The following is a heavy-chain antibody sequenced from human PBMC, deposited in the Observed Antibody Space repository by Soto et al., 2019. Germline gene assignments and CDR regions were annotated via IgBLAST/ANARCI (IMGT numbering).Heavy chain of an antibody. J-gene: IGHJ5*02. V-gene: IGHV4-59*02. CDR1: CGSVSSYY. CDR2: IYYTGTT. CDR3: GRTYYGGRRWFYP. D-gene: IGHD3-10*01. Sequence: QMQLQESGPGLVKPSETLSLTCTVSCGSVSSYYWSWLRQPPGKGLDWIGYIYYTGTTDYNPSLKRRVTISVDRSKNQCSLKLSSVTAADTAVYYCGRTYYGGRRWFYPCGQGPLVTVAS.